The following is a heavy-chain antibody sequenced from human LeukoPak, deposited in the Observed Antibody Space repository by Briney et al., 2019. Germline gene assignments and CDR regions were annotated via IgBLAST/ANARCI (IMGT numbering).Heavy chain of an antibody. CDR2: TWHDGSKE. Sequence: GRSLRLSCVASGFTFSGHGMHWVRQAPGKGLEWVAVTWHDGSKEYYADSVKGRFTVSRDDSRNTLYLQMNSLRAEDTAVYYCARDPSSTLDYWGQGTLVTVSS. D-gene: IGHD2/OR15-2a*01. CDR1: GFTFSGHG. V-gene: IGHV3-33*01. J-gene: IGHJ4*02. CDR3: ARDPSSTLDY.